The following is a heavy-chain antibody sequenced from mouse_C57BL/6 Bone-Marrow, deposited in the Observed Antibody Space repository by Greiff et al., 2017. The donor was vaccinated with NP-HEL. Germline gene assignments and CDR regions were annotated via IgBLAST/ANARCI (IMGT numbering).Heavy chain of an antibody. D-gene: IGHD2-1*01. CDR3: TYGNYYYAMDY. V-gene: IGHV1-5*01. CDR1: GYTFTSYW. J-gene: IGHJ4*01. CDR2: IYPGNRDT. Sequence: EVQVVESGTVLARPGASVKMSCKTSGYTFTSYWMHWVKQGPGQGLEWIGAIYPGNRDTSYNQKFKGKAKLTAVTAASTAYMELSSLTNEDSAVYYCTYGNYYYAMDYWGQGTSVTVSS.